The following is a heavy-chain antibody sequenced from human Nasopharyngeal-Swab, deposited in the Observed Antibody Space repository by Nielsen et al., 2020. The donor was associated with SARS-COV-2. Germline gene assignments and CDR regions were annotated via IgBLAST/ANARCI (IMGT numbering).Heavy chain of an antibody. CDR2: IKSKTDGGPT. J-gene: IGHJ6*02. CDR3: TTDLAYCGGDCYSPYYYGMDV. D-gene: IGHD2-21*02. V-gene: IGHV3-15*01. Sequence: WIRQPPGKGLEWVGRIKSKTDGGPTDYAAPVEGRFTISRDDSKNTLYLQMNSLKTEDTAVYYCTTDLAYCGGDCYSPYYYGMDVWGQGTTVTVSS.